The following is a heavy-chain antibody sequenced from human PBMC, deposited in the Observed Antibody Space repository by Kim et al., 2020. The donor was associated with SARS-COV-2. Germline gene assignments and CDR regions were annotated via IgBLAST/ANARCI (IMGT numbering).Heavy chain of an antibody. CDR3: ARHPIPQYCRGGSCYGWYFDL. Sequence: SETLSLTCTVSGGSISSYYWSWIRQPPGKGLEWIGYIYYSGSTNYNPSLKSRVTISVDTSKNQFSLKLSSVTAADTAVYYCARHPIPQYCRGGSCYGWYFDLWGRGTLVTVSS. CDR2: IYYSGST. J-gene: IGHJ2*01. V-gene: IGHV4-59*08. CDR1: GGSISSYY. D-gene: IGHD2-15*01.